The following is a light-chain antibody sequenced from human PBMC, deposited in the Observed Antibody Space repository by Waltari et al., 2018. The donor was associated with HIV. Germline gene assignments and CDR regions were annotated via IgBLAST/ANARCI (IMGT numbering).Light chain of an antibody. Sequence: DIQMTQSPSSLSASVGDRVTITCQASQENRNYLNWYQQKSGRAPKLLIYDATNLETGVPSRFSGSGSGTYFTLTISSLQPEDFATYYCQEYGNLPYTFGQGTKLESK. CDR1: QENRNY. V-gene: IGKV1-33*01. J-gene: IGKJ2*01. CDR2: DAT. CDR3: QEYGNLPYT.